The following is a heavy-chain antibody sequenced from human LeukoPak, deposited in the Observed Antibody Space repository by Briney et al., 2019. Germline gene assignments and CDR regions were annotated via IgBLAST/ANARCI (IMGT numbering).Heavy chain of an antibody. CDR1: GGSFSGYY. Sequence: SETLSLTCAVYGGSFSGYYWSWIRQPPGKGLEWMGEINHSGSTNYNPSLKSRATISVDTSKNQFYLKLSSVTAADTAVYYCARARGVFDFWSGYYRFNWFDPWGQGTLVTVSS. V-gene: IGHV4-34*01. CDR3: ARARGVFDFWSGYYRFNWFDP. J-gene: IGHJ5*02. D-gene: IGHD3-3*01. CDR2: INHSGST.